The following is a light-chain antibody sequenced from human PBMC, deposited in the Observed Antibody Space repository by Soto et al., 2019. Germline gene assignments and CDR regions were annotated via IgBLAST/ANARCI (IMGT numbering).Light chain of an antibody. J-gene: IGLJ1*01. V-gene: IGLV2-11*01. CDR3: IYSAGRYV. CDR2: DVS. Sequence: SSDGGGYNYVYGYQQHPGKAPKLMIYDVSKRPAGVPDRFSGSKSGNTAYLTISGLHSDDEAASSGIYSAGRYVVGTGTNVHV. CDR1: SSDGGGYNY.